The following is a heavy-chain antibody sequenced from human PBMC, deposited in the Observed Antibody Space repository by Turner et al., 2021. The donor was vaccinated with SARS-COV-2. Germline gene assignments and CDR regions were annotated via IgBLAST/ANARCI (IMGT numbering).Heavy chain of an antibody. J-gene: IGHJ5*02. CDR3: VRGLRGVVVAATLNWFDP. CDR2: INHRGST. CDR1: GGSFSGYY. D-gene: IGHD2-15*01. Sequence: QVQLQQWGAGLLKPSETLSLTCVVYGGSFSGYYWSWIRQPPGKGLEWIGEINHRGSTNYNPSLKSRVTISVDTSKTQFSLKLSSVTAADTAVYYCVRGLRGVVVAATLNWFDPWGQGTLVTVSS. V-gene: IGHV4-34*01.